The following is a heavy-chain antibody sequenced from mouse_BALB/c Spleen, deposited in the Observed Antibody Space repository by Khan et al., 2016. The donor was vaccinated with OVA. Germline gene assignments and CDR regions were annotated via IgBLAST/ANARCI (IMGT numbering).Heavy chain of an antibody. CDR2: IFPGSGDT. Sequence: VQLQQSGPELVKPGSSMKMSCKASGYTFTDYVLNWAKQRTGQGLEWIGQIFPGSGDTYYNEKFKGKATLTADKSSNTVYLQLGSLTYEDSAVYFCARSGYGSLVYWGQGTTLTVSS. CDR3: ARSGYGSLVY. J-gene: IGHJ2*01. CDR1: GYTFTDYV. D-gene: IGHD1-1*01. V-gene: IGHV1-77*01.